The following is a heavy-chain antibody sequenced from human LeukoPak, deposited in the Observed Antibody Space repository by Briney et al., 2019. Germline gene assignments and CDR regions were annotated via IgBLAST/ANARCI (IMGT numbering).Heavy chain of an antibody. J-gene: IGHJ4*02. D-gene: IGHD6-6*01. CDR1: GYTFTANW. V-gene: IGHV5-51*01. CDR2: IHPGDSDT. CDR3: ARSAAARRGLYFDY. Sequence: GESLKISCQGSGYTFTANWIGWVRQMPGKGLEWVGIIHPGDSDTRYSPSFQGQVTISADNSITTAYLQWSSLKASDTAMYYCARSAAARRGLYFDYWGQGTLVTLSS.